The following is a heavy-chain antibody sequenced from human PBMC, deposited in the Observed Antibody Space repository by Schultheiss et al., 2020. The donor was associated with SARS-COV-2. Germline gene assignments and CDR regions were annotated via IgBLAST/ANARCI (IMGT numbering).Heavy chain of an antibody. CDR1: GGSISSYY. J-gene: IGHJ3*02. CDR3: GRGRNYVGI. CDR2: IYYSGST. Sequence: SQTLSLTCTVSGGSISSYYWSWIRQPPGKGLEWIGSIYYSGSTYYNPSLKSRVTISVDKSKNQFSLKLTSVTAADTAVYYCGRGRNYVGIWGQGTMVTVS. V-gene: IGHV4-59*12. D-gene: IGHD1-7*01.